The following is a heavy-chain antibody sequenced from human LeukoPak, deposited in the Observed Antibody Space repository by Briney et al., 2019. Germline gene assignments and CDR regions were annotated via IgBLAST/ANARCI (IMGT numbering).Heavy chain of an antibody. CDR3: AREYYYDSSGYYYAPQYFDY. V-gene: IGHV4-59*01. D-gene: IGHD3-22*01. CDR2: IYYSGST. Sequence: PSETLSLTCTVSGGSISSYYWSWIGQPPGKRLEWIGYIYYSGSTNYNPSLKSRVTISVDTSKNQFSLKLSSVTAADTAVYHCAREYYYDSSGYYYAPQYFDYWGQGTLITVSS. J-gene: IGHJ4*02. CDR1: GGSISSYY.